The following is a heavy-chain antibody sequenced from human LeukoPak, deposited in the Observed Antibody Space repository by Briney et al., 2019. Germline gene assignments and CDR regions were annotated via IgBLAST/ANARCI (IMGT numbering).Heavy chain of an antibody. V-gene: IGHV1-18*01. CDR2: INTYNGNT. CDR1: GYTFTNYG. J-gene: IGHJ4*02. CDR3: ARDLVDGVGAPGAY. D-gene: IGHD1-26*01. Sequence: VASVKVSCKASGYTFTNYGITLMRQAPGQGLEWMGWINTYNGNTNYAQKLQGRVTITTDTSTSTAYMELRSLTSDDTAVSYCARDLVDGVGAPGAYWGQGALVTVSS.